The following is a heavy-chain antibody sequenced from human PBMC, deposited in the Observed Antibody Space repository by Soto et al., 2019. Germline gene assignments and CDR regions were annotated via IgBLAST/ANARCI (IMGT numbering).Heavy chain of an antibody. D-gene: IGHD3-3*01. CDR2: IIPIFGTA. CDR3: ARGRYYDFWSGSNYYSYGMDV. V-gene: IGHV1-69*01. J-gene: IGHJ6*02. CDR1: GGTFSSYA. Sequence: QVQLVQSGAEVKKPGSSVKVSCKASGGTFSSYAISWVRQAPGQGLEWMGGIIPIFGTANYAQKFQGRVTITADESTSTAYMELSSLRSEDTAVYYCARGRYYDFWSGSNYYSYGMDVWGQGTTVTVSS.